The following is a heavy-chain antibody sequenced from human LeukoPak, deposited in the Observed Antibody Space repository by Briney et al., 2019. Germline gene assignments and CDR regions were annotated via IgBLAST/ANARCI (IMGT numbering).Heavy chain of an antibody. Sequence: SSEALSLTCAVYGGSFSGYYWSWIRQPPGKGLEWIGEINHSGSTNYNPSLKSRVTISVDTSKNQFSLKLSSVTAADTAVYYCARSGSSWYFDYWGQGTLVTVSS. D-gene: IGHD6-13*01. CDR3: ARSGSSWYFDY. CDR1: GGSFSGYY. CDR2: INHSGST. V-gene: IGHV4-34*01. J-gene: IGHJ4*02.